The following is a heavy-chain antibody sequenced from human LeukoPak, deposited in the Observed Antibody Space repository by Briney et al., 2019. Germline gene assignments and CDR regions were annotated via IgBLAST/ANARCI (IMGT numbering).Heavy chain of an antibody. Sequence: SGPCPSPALSMVGPSVVTTGAGSASPQGRGWSGLGEINHSGSTNYNPSLKSRVTISVDTSKNQFSLKLSSVTAADTAVYYCARRPRSIAVAIEWGQGTLVTVSS. V-gene: IGHV4-34*01. D-gene: IGHD6-19*01. CDR2: INHSGST. CDR3: ARRPRSIAVAIE. CDR1: VGPSVVTT. J-gene: IGHJ4*02.